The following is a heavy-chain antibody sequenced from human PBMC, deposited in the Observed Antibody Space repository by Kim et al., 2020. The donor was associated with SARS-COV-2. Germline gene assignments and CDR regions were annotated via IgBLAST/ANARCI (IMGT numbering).Heavy chain of an antibody. CDR2: IYYSGST. Sequence: SETLSLTCTVSGGPISSSSYYWGWIRQPPGKGLEWIGSIYYSGSTYYNPSLKSRVTISVDTSKNQFSLKLSSVTAADTAVYYCARRVVAAGHFDYWGQGTLVTVSS. D-gene: IGHD6-13*01. CDR3: ARRVVAAGHFDY. V-gene: IGHV4-39*01. CDR1: GGPISSSSYY. J-gene: IGHJ4*02.